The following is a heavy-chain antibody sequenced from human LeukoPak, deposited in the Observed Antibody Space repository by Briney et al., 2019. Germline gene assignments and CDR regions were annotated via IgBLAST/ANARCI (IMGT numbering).Heavy chain of an antibody. CDR3: ARSRVDTAMVPNDY. CDR2: INTNTGNP. V-gene: IGHV7-4-1*02. D-gene: IGHD5-18*01. Sequence: ASVKVSCKASGYTFTSYYMHWVRQSPGQGLEWMGWINTNTGNPTYAQGFTGRFVFSLDTSVSTAYLQISSLKAEDTAVYYCARSRVDTAMVPNDYWGQGTLVTVSS. CDR1: GYTFTSYY. J-gene: IGHJ4*02.